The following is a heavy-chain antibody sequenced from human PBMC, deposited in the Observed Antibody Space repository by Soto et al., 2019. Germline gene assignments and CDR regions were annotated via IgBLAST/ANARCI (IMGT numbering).Heavy chain of an antibody. CDR1: GGTFSSYT. Sequence: QVQLVQSGAEVKKPGSSVKVSCKASGGTFSSYTISWVRQAPGQGLEWMGRIIPILGIANYAQKFQGRVTITADKSTSTAYMELSSLRSEDTAVYYCASSYYDILTGPHNWGQGTLVTVSS. J-gene: IGHJ4*02. D-gene: IGHD3-9*01. CDR3: ASSYYDILTGPHN. CDR2: IIPILGIA. V-gene: IGHV1-69*02.